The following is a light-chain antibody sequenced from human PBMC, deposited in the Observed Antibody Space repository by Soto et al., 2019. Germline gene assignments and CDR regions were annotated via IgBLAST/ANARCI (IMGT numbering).Light chain of an antibody. CDR3: QQYNSFST. V-gene: IGKV1-5*01. CDR2: DAS. CDR1: QSISSW. Sequence: DIQMTQSPSTVSAAVGDRVTITCRASQSISSWLAWYQQKPGKAPKLLICDASTLESGVPSRFSGSGSGTECTLTINNLQPDDFATYYCQQYNSFSTFGQGTKVEIK. J-gene: IGKJ1*01.